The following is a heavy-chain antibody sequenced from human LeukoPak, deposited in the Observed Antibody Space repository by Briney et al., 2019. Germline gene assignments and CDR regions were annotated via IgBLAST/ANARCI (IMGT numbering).Heavy chain of an antibody. CDR2: IYYSGTT. V-gene: IGHV4-39*01. CDR1: GGSISSSNNY. J-gene: IGHJ4*02. D-gene: IGHD5-24*01. CDR3: ARHEEEDGYNAKTFDY. Sequence: PSETLSLTCTVSGGSISSSNNYWGWVRQPPGKGLECIGSIYYSGTTYYIPSLKSRVTISVDTSKNQFSLELSSVTAADTAVYYCARHEEEDGYNAKTFDYWGQGTLVTVSS.